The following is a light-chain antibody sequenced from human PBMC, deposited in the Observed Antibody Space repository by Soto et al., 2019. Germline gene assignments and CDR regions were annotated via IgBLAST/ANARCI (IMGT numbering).Light chain of an antibody. CDR1: SSDVGGYNY. CDR3: SSYTSSSTPVV. Sequence: QSALTQPASVSGSPGQPITISCTGTSSDVGGYNYVSGYQQHPGKAPKLMIYDVRNRPSGVSNRFSGSKSGNTASLTISGLQADDEAGYYCSSYTSSSTPVVFGGGTKLTV. J-gene: IGLJ2*01. CDR2: DVR. V-gene: IGLV2-14*01.